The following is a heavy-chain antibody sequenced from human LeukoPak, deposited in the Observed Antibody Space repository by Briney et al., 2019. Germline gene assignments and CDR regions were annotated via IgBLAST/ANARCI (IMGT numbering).Heavy chain of an antibody. D-gene: IGHD6-25*01. J-gene: IGHJ4*02. CDR1: GFTFSYYA. CDR2: IWPDGSKK. Sequence: GRSLRLSCAASGFTFSYYAMHWVRQAPGKGLEWVAFIWPDGSKKYYADSVKGRFAISRENSKNTVYLQMNDLRPEDTALYFCAKISSSAESNFDYWGQGTLLTVSS. V-gene: IGHV3-33*08. CDR3: AKISSSAESNFDY.